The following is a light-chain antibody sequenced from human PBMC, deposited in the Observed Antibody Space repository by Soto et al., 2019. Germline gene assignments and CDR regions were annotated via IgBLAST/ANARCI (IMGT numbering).Light chain of an antibody. V-gene: IGLV2-8*01. CDR3: SAYAGSSTWV. CDR1: SSDVCGYNY. J-gene: IGLJ2*01. Sequence: QSAPTQPPSASGSPGQSVTFSCTGTSSDVCGYNYVSWYQQYPGKAPKLMIYEGYKRHSGVPDRFSGSKSGNTASLTVSGLQPEYEADYYCSAYAGSSTWVFGGGTKLTVL. CDR2: EGY.